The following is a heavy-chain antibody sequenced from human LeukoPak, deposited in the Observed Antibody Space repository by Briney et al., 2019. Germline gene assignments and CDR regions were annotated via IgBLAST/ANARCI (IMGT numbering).Heavy chain of an antibody. D-gene: IGHD2/OR15-2a*01. CDR2: VSSSSSTI. CDR1: GFTFSNYN. CDR3: ASQQSFHYYYMDV. J-gene: IGHJ6*03. V-gene: IGHV3-48*04. Sequence: PGGSLRLSCAASGFTFSNYNMNWVRQAPGKGLEWVSYVSSSSSTIYYADSVKGRFTISRDNAKNSLYLQMNSLRAEDTAVYYCASQQSFHYYYMDVWGKGTTVTVSS.